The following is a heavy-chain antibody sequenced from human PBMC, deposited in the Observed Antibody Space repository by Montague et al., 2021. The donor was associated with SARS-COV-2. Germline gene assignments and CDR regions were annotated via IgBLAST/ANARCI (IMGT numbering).Heavy chain of an antibody. CDR3: VRALGSGYDL. J-gene: IGHJ5*02. V-gene: IGHV3-53*01. Sequence: SLRLSCAPSGFSVSDFFMSWVRQGPVRGLEWLSYINLAGDINYADSVKGRFTISRDTSNNRVFLQMNSLRVDDTALYYCVRALGSGYDLWGQGTLVTVSS. D-gene: IGHD3-9*01. CDR2: INLAGDI. CDR1: GFSVSDFF.